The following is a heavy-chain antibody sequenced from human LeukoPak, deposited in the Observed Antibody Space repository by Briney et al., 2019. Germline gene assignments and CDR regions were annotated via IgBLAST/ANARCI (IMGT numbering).Heavy chain of an antibody. V-gene: IGHV3-23*01. D-gene: IGHD6-19*01. CDR2: ISGSGGST. CDR1: GFTFSSYA. CDR3: ARGGLGSAFDN. Sequence: GGSLSLSCAASGFTFSSYALSCAPHAPEEAAECVSAISGSGGSTYSADSLKGLFTISRDNSKNTLYLQINSLRADDTAVFYCARGGLGSAFDNWGQGTLVTVSS. J-gene: IGHJ4*02.